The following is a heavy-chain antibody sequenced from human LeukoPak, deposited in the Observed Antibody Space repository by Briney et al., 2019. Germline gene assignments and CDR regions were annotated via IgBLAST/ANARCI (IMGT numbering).Heavy chain of an antibody. J-gene: IGHJ6*03. CDR2: IKQDGSEK. CDR1: GFTVSSYW. CDR3: GRGTGYYYYYYMDV. Sequence: SGGSLRLSCAASGFTVSSYWMSWVRQARGKGMERVANIKQDGSEKYYVDSVKGRFTISRDNAKNSLYLQMNSLRAEDTAVYYCGRGTGYYYYYYMDVWGKGTTVTVSS. D-gene: IGHD3/OR15-3a*01. V-gene: IGHV3-7*01.